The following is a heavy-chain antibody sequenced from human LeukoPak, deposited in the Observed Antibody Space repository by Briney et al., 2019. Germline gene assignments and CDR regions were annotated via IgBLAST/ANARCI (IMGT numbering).Heavy chain of an antibody. J-gene: IGHJ5*02. CDR3: ARPYYYDSRIDP. CDR1: GGSISSGDYD. CDR2: MYYSGST. Sequence: SETLSLTCTGSGGSISSGDYDWSWIRQPPGKGLEWIAYMYYSGSTYYNPSRKSRVTMSADTSKNQLSLKLSSVTAADTAVYYCARPYYYDSRIDPWGQGILVTVSS. V-gene: IGHV4-30-4*01. D-gene: IGHD3-22*01.